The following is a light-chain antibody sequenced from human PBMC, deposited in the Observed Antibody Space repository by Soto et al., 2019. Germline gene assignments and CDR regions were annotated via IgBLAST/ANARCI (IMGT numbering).Light chain of an antibody. CDR3: CSYSNCLTPAYD. V-gene: IGLV2-14*01. J-gene: IGLJ1*01. Sequence: HSALTQPASVSGCPGRSITSCCTGASCDVGDHDSVSWYQQHPGKAPKLLIYDVTNRPSGVSNRFSGSQSGNTASLNIAGLQAEDEADYYCCSYSNCLTPAYDFGTGTKVTVL. CDR2: DVT. CDR1: SCDVGDHDS.